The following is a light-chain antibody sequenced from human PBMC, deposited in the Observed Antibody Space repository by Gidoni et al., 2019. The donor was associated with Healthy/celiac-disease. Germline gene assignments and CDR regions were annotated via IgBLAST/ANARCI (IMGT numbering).Light chain of an antibody. CDR1: QDISNY. Sequence: IQRTESPSSLSASVGDRVTITCQASQDISNYLNWYQQKPGQAPKLLIYDASNWETGVPSRFSGSGSGTDFTFTISSLQPEDIATYYCQQYDNLLLTFGGGTKVEIK. J-gene: IGKJ4*01. CDR2: DAS. V-gene: IGKV1-33*01. CDR3: QQYDNLLLT.